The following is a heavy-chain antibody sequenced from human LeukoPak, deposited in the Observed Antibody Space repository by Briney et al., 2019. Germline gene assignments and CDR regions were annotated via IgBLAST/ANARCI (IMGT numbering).Heavy chain of an antibody. J-gene: IGHJ4*02. CDR3: ARASVRGYSYGY. Sequence: SETLSLTCTVSGGSISSYYWSWIRQPPGKGLEWIGYIYYSGSTNYNPSLKNRVTISVHTSNNQFSLKLSSVTAADTAVYYCARASVRGYSYGYWGQGTLVTVSS. CDR1: GGSISSYY. CDR2: IYYSGST. V-gene: IGHV4-59*01. D-gene: IGHD5-18*01.